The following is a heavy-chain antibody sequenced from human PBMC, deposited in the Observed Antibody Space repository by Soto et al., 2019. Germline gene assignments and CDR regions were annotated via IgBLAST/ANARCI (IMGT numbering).Heavy chain of an antibody. CDR3: ARAMPGMDV. Sequence: ESGGGVVQPGTSLRLSCAGSGFTFSAFAMHWVRQAPGKGRGWVALILSDGSNEAYADSVRGRFTISRDNSKNTLYLQMNSLGVEDTAGYYCARAMPGMDVWGQGTTVTVSS. CDR1: GFTFSAFA. J-gene: IGHJ6*02. CDR2: ILSDGSNE. D-gene: IGHD2-2*01. V-gene: IGHV3-30-3*01.